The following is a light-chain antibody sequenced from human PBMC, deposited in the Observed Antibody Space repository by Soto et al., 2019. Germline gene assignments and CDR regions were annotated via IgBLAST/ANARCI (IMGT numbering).Light chain of an antibody. V-gene: IGKV3-20*01. CDR2: GAS. CDR1: QSVSSSY. CDR3: QQYGSSPYT. J-gene: IGKJ2*01. Sequence: EIVLTQSPGTLSLSPGERATLSCRASQSVSSSYLAWYQQKPGQAPRLLIYGASSRATGIPDMFSGSGSGTDFTLTISRLEPEHFAVYYCQQYGSSPYTFGQGTKLEIK.